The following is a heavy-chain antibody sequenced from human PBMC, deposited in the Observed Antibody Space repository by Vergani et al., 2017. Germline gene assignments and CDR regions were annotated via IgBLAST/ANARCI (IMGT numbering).Heavy chain of an antibody. CDR1: GFSFSTYG. CDR2: LRYDGSNE. V-gene: IGHV3-33*01. CDR3: ARDRGPGITGWFDP. Sequence: QVQLVESGGGVVQPGRSLRLSCAASGFSFSTYGMHWVRQAPGKGLEWVAVLRYDGSNEYYVDSVKGRFTISRDNSKTTVYLEMNSLRAEDTAVYYGARDRGPGITGWFDPWGQGVLVTVSS. D-gene: IGHD1-7*01. J-gene: IGHJ5*02.